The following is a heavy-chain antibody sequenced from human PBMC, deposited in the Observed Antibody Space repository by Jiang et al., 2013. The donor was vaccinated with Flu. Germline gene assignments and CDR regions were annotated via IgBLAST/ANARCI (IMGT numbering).Heavy chain of an antibody. CDR1: GFTFSTYG. CDR2: IWYDGSNK. V-gene: IGHV3-30*02. J-gene: IGHJ4*02. Sequence: RLSCVASGFTFSTYGMHWVRQAPGKGLEWVAFIWYDGSNKYYADSVKGRFTISRDNSKNTLYLQMNNLSTEDTAVYYCAESYYDSSGYPSGFDYWGQGTLVSVSS. D-gene: IGHD3-22*01. CDR3: AESYYDSSGYPSGFDY.